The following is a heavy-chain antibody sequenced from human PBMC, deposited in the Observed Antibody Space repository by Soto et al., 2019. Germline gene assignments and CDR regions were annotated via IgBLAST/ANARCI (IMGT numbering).Heavy chain of an antibody. Sequence: EVQLLESGGGLVQPGGSLRLSCAASGFTFSRYAMSWVRQAPGKGLEWVSAISGSGGSTYYADSVKGRFTISRDNSKNTLYLQMNSLRAEDTDVYYCAKYRTSPRYFDYWGQGTLVTVSS. CDR1: GFTFSRYA. CDR3: AKYRTSPRYFDY. CDR2: ISGSGGST. J-gene: IGHJ4*02. V-gene: IGHV3-23*01.